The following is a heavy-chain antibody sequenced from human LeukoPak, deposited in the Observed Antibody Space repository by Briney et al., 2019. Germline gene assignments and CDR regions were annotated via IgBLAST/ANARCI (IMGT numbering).Heavy chain of an antibody. V-gene: IGHV3-21*01. CDR2: ISSSSSYI. D-gene: IGHD4-17*01. CDR1: GFTFSSYS. CDR3: ASLSGDTVTDNWFDP. J-gene: IGHJ5*02. Sequence: PGGSLRLSCAASGFTFSSYSMNWVRQAPGKGLEWVSSISSSSSYIYYADSVKGRFTISRDNAKNSLYLQMNSLRAEDTAVYYCASLSGDTVTDNWFDPWGQGTLVTVSS.